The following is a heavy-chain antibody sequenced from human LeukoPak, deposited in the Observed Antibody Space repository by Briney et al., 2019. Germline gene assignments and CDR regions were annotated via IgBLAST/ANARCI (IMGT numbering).Heavy chain of an antibody. D-gene: IGHD2-15*01. CDR2: INYGGST. V-gene: IGHV4-59*08. Sequence: PSETLSLTCTVSGGSISSYYWSWIRQPPGKGLEWIGYINYGGSTSYNPSLKSRVTMLVDTSKNQISLRLTSVIAADTAVYYCARLDCSADSCYNYWGQGTLVTVSS. CDR3: ARLDCSADSCYNY. J-gene: IGHJ4*02. CDR1: GGSISSYY.